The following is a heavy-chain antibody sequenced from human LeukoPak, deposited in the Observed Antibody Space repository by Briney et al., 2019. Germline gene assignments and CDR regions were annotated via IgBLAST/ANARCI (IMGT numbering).Heavy chain of an antibody. J-gene: IGHJ6*02. CDR1: GFTFSSYA. D-gene: IGHD1-26*01. CDR2: ISYDGSNK. CDR3: ARQVGATSYYYYGLDV. V-gene: IGHV3-30-3*01. Sequence: SGGSLRLSCAASGFTFSSYAMHWVRQAPGKGLEWVAVISYDGSNKYYADSVKGRFTISRDNSKNTLYLQMNSLRAEDTAVYYCARQVGATSYYYYGLDVWGQGTTVTVSS.